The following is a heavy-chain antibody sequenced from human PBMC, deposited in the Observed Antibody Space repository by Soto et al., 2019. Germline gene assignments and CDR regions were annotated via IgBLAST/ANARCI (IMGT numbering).Heavy chain of an antibody. J-gene: IGHJ5*02. V-gene: IGHV1-8*01. CDR2: MNPNSGNT. D-gene: IGHD4-17*01. CDR1: GYTFTSYD. CDR3: ARVSNYGAYSRWFDP. Sequence: GASVKVSCKASGYTFTSYDINWVRQATGQGLEYLGWMNPNSGNTGYVQKFQGRVTMTRDTSISTAYMELSSLPSEDSAVYFCARVSNYGAYSRWFDPWG.